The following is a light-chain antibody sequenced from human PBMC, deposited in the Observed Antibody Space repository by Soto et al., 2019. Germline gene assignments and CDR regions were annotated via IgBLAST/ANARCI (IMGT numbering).Light chain of an antibody. J-gene: IGLJ2*01. Sequence: QSALTQPASVSGSPGQSIAISCTGTSGDVDAYNYVSWYQHHPGKAPKLMIYDVSNRPSGVSDRFSGSKSGNTASLTISGLQAEDEADYYCRSSTTSSTVFGGGTKLTVL. V-gene: IGLV2-14*03. CDR2: DVS. CDR3: RSSTTSSTV. CDR1: SGDVDAYNY.